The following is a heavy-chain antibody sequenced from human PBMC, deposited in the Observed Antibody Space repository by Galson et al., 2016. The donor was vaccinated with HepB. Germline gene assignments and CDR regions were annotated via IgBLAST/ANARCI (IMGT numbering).Heavy chain of an antibody. D-gene: IGHD3-9*01. J-gene: IGHJ3*02. CDR1: GYTFTSYY. CDR3: ARVRSLRYFDWSDDAFDI. Sequence: SVKVSCKASGYTFTSYYIHWVRQAPGQGLEWMGVINPSGGSTSHAQKFQGRVTMTRDTPTSTAYMELSSLRSEETAVYYCARVRSLRYFDWSDDAFDIWGQGTMVTVSS. CDR2: INPSGGST. V-gene: IGHV1-46*01.